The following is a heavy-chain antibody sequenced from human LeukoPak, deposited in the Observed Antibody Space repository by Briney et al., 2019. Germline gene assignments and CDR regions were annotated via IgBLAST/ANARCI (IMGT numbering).Heavy chain of an antibody. Sequence: GGSLRLSCAASGLTFSSYWMSWVRQAPGKGLEWVANIKQDGSEKYYVDSVKGRFTISRDNAKNSLYLQMNSLRAEDTAVYYCARGHYDYVWGSYRLYYFDYWGQGTLVTVSS. D-gene: IGHD3-16*02. J-gene: IGHJ4*02. V-gene: IGHV3-7*01. CDR1: GLTFSSYW. CDR3: ARGHYDYVWGSYRLYYFDY. CDR2: IKQDGSEK.